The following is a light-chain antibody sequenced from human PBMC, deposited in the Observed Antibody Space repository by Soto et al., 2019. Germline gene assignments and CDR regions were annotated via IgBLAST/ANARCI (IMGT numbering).Light chain of an antibody. CDR2: GDS. CDR3: QSSDSSMNGDVV. J-gene: IGLJ2*01. Sequence: QSVLTQPPSVSGATGQRVTISCTGSSSNIGAGYDVHWYQQLPGTAPKLLIYGDSNRPSGVPDRFSGSKSGTSASLAITGLEAEDEADYSCQSSDSSMNGDVVFGEGAKLTVL. CDR1: SSNIGAGYD. V-gene: IGLV1-40*01.